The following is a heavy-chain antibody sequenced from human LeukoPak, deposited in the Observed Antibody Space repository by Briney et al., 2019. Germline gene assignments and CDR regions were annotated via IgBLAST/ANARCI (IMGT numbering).Heavy chain of an antibody. J-gene: IGHJ5*02. V-gene: IGHV3-23*01. CDR2: ISGSGGST. Sequence: GGPLRLSCGASGFTFSSYAMSWVRQAPGKALEWVSAISGSGGSTYYADSVKGRFTISRDNSKNTLYLQMNSLRAEDTAVYYCARGRMGSHERNWFDPWGQGTLVTVSS. CDR3: ARGRMGSHERNWFDP. CDR1: GFTFSSYA. D-gene: IGHD1-1*01.